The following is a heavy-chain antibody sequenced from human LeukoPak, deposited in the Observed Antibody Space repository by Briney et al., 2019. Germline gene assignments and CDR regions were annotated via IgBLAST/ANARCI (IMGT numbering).Heavy chain of an antibody. CDR1: GFTFSSYA. CDR3: ASFHYYGSGAYYLSY. CDR2: ISASGATT. D-gene: IGHD3-10*01. V-gene: IGHV3-23*01. Sequence: PGGSLRLSCAASGFTFSSYAMTWVRQAPGKGLEWVSAISASGATTYYADSVKGRFTISRDNSKNTLYLQMSSLRAEDTAVYFCASFHYYGSGAYYLSYWGQGTLVTVSS. J-gene: IGHJ4*02.